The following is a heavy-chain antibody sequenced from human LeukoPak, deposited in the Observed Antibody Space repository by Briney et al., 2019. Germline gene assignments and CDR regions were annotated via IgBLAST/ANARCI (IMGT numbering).Heavy chain of an antibody. V-gene: IGHV3-64*01. J-gene: IGHJ4*02. CDR3: ARGTYYDFWSGHYYFDY. CDR2: ISSNGGST. D-gene: IGHD3-3*01. CDR1: GFTFSSYA. Sequence: GGSLRLSCAASGFTFSSYAMHWVRQAPGKGLEYVSAISSNGGSTHYANSVKGRFTISRDNSKNTLYLQMGSLRAEDMAVYYCARGTYYDFWSGHYYFDYWGQGTLVTVSS.